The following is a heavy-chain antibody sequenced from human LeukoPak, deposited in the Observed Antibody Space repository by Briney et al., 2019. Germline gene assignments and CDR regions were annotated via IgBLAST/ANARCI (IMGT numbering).Heavy chain of an antibody. J-gene: IGHJ6*02. D-gene: IGHD2-2*01. Sequence: TGGSLRLSCAASGFTFSSYSMKWVRQAPGKGLEWVSSTSSSSSYIYYADSVKGRFTISRDNAKNSLYLQMNSLRAEDTAVYYCARVGCSSTSCQYGMDVWGQGTTVTVSS. CDR3: ARVGCSSTSCQYGMDV. V-gene: IGHV3-21*01. CDR2: TSSSSSYI. CDR1: GFTFSSYS.